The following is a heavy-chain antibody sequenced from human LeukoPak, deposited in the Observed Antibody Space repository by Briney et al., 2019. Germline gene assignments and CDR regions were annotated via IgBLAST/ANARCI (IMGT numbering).Heavy chain of an antibody. D-gene: IGHD3-22*01. CDR1: GVTFSSYG. CDR2: ISNDGRNK. J-gene: IGHJ3*02. Sequence: PGRSLRLSCAASGVTFSSYGMHWVRQAPGKGLEWVAVISNDGRNKFYGDSVRGRFTISRDNSKNMLYLEMSSLRAEDTAVYYCAKDLAGRSSGYLDDAFDIWGQGTMVTVSS. V-gene: IGHV3-30*18. CDR3: AKDLAGRSSGYLDDAFDI.